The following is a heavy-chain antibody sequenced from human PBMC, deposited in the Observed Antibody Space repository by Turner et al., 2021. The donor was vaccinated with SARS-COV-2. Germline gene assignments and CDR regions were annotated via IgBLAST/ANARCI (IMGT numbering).Heavy chain of an antibody. Sequence: QVQLVQSGAEVKKPGSSVKVSCKASGGTFSTYAISWVRQAPGQGLEWMGGIIPILGIATYAKKFQGRDTITADKSTSTAYMELGSLRSEDTAVYYCARVVGGFGELGYYYYYGMDVWGQGTTVTVSS. CDR2: IIPILGIA. CDR1: GGTFSTYA. D-gene: IGHD3-10*01. V-gene: IGHV1-69*10. J-gene: IGHJ6*02. CDR3: ARVVGGFGELGYYYYYGMDV.